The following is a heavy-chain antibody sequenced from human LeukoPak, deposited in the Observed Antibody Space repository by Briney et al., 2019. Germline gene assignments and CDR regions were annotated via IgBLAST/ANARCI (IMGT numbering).Heavy chain of an antibody. D-gene: IGHD3-22*01. J-gene: IGHJ4*02. CDR2: ISSSGGST. CDR3: AKNYYESSGPFDF. CDR1: GFTFSSYA. Sequence: GGSLRLSCAASGFTFSSYAMGWVRQAPGKGLEWVSAISSSGGSTYYADSVKGRSTISRDNSKNTLYLQMNSLRAEDTAVYYCAKNYYESSGPFDFWGQGTLVTVSS. V-gene: IGHV3-23*01.